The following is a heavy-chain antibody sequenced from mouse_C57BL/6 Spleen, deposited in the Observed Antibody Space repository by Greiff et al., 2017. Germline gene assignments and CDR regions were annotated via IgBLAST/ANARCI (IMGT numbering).Heavy chain of an antibody. CDR3: ARDYYGSSYWFAY. D-gene: IGHD1-1*01. V-gene: IGHV5-12*01. CDR2: ISNGGGST. CDR1: GFTFSDYY. Sequence: EVHLVESGGGLVQPGGSLKLSCAASGFTFSDYYMYWVRQTPEKRLEWVAYISNGGGSTYYPDTVKGRFTISRDNAKNTLYLQMSRLKSEDTAMYYCARDYYGSSYWFAYWGQGTLVTVSA. J-gene: IGHJ3*01.